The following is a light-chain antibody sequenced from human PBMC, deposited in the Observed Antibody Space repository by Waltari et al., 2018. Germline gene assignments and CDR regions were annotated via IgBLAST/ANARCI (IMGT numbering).Light chain of an antibody. CDR1: NNDVGSYQY. J-gene: IGLJ3*02. Sequence: QSVLTQPPSASGSLGQSVTISCTGTNNDVGSYQYVSWYQQYPGKAPKLLIYDVTKRPSGVSDRFSGSKSGRTASLTVSGLQPEDEAIYSCCSYAGADSLLFGGGTKLTVL. CDR3: CSYAGADSLL. CDR2: DVT. V-gene: IGLV2-8*01.